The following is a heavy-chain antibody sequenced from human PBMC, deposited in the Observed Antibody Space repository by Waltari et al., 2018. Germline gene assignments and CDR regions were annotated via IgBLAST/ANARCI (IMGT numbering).Heavy chain of an antibody. V-gene: IGHV3-7*01. J-gene: IGHJ4*02. CDR3: AKDLGIGGGTTEFDH. D-gene: IGHD1-1*01. Sequence: EVQLVESGGGLVQPGGSLRLSCAASGFLLRYHVMGWVRRAPGRGLEWVVDIRHIGSEKYYVESVKGRFTISRDNAENTLYLQMNSLRAEDTAVYYCAKDLGIGGGTTEFDHWGQGTLVTVSS. CDR2: IRHIGSEK. CDR1: GFLLRYHV.